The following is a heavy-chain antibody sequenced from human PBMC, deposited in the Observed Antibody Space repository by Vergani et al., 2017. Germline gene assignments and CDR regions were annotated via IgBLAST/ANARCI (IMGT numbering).Heavy chain of an antibody. Sequence: EVQLMESGGGLVQPGGSLRLSCAVSGFPFSSYWMHWVRQAPGKGLVWVSRIRNDGSVTVYADSVKGRFTISIDSATNTLYLQMNNLRGDDTAVYYCARDLLKGLDVGGQGATVTVSS. CDR3: ARDLLKGLDV. V-gene: IGHV3-74*01. J-gene: IGHJ6*02. CDR2: IRNDGSVT. CDR1: GFPFSSYW. D-gene: IGHD2-15*01.